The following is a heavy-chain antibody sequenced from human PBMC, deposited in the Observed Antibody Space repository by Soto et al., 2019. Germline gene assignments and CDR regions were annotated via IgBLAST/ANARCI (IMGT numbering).Heavy chain of an antibody. Sequence: LEILSLTCTVSGGSISSYYLSWIRQPPGKGLEWIGYIYYSGSTNYNPSLKSRVTISVDTSKNQFSLKLSSVTAADTAVYYCAGVDCSGGSCQRFDYWGQGTLVTVSS. V-gene: IGHV4-59*01. D-gene: IGHD2-15*01. CDR1: GGSISSYY. CDR2: IYYSGST. CDR3: AGVDCSGGSCQRFDY. J-gene: IGHJ4*02.